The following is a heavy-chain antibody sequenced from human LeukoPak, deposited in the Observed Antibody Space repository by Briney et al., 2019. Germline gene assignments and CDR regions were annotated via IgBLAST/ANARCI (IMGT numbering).Heavy chain of an antibody. V-gene: IGHV3-23*01. D-gene: IGHD3-10*01. CDR1: GFTFSNYA. CDR2: ISGSGGST. Sequence: GGSLRLSCAASGFTFSNYAMSWVRQAPGKGLECVSSISGSGGSTYHADSVRGRFTISRDNAKNTLFLQMDSLRAEDTAVYYCARGVNTIYAVHDYWGQGTLVTVSS. J-gene: IGHJ4*02. CDR3: ARGVNTIYAVHDY.